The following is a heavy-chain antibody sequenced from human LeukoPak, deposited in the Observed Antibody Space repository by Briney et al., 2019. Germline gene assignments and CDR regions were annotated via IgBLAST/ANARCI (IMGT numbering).Heavy chain of an antibody. V-gene: IGHV3-21*01. CDR1: GFTFSNYI. D-gene: IGHD3-10*01. J-gene: IGHJ4*02. CDR3: ARGGAMVRGVSPLDF. CDR2: ISSSSSYI. Sequence: GGSLRSSCAAPGFTFSNYIINWVRQVPGKGLEWVSSISSSSSYINYADSVKGRFTISRDNAKNSLYLQMNSLRAEDTAVYYCARGGAMVRGVSPLDFWGQGTLVTVSS.